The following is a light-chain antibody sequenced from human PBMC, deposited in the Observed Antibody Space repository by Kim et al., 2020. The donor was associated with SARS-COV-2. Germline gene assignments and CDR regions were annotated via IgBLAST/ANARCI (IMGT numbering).Light chain of an antibody. CDR2: RNN. CDR1: NSTSGGNY. Sequence: VTTSPSGSNSTSGGNYVYWYQHLPGTAPNLLIYRNNQRPSGVPDRFSGSKSGTSASLAISGLRSEDEADYYCAAWDDSLSGPVFGGGTQLTVL. J-gene: IGLJ2*01. V-gene: IGLV1-47*01. CDR3: AAWDDSLSGPV.